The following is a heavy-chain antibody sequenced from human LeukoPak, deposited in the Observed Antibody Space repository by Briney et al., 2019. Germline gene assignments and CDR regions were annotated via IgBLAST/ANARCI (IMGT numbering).Heavy chain of an antibody. V-gene: IGHV3-23*01. D-gene: IGHD2-2*02. CDR3: ARLGFCSSVNCYTGAFDI. J-gene: IGHJ3*02. CDR2: ISGSGGST. Sequence: PGGSLRLSCAASGFTFSSYAMSWVRQAPGKGLEWVSAISGSGGSTYYADSVKGRFTISRDNSKNTLYLQMNSLRAEDTAVYYCARLGFCSSVNCYTGAFDIWGQGTMVTVSS. CDR1: GFTFSSYA.